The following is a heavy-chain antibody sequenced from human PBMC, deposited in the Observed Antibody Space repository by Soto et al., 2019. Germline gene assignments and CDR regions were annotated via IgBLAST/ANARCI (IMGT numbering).Heavy chain of an antibody. CDR3: ARHGITMVRGVIITAGWFDP. V-gene: IGHV4-39*01. CDR2: IYYSGST. Sequence: SETLSLTCTVSGGSISSSSYYWGWIRQPPGKGLEWIASIYYSGSTYYNPSLKSRVTISVDTSKNQFSLKLSSVTAADTAVYYCARHGITMVRGVIITAGWFDPSGQGTLVT. CDR1: GGSISSSSYY. D-gene: IGHD3-10*01. J-gene: IGHJ5*02.